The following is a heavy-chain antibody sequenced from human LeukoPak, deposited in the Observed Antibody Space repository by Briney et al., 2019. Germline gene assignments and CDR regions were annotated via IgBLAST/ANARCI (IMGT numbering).Heavy chain of an antibody. CDR1: GYTLTELS. Sequence: ASVKVSCKVSGYTLTELSMHWVRQAPGKGLEWMGGFDPEDGETIYAQKFQGRVTMTEDTSTDTAYMELSSLRSEDTAVYYCATGGNLGDYYYYYGMDVWGQGTTVTVSS. V-gene: IGHV1-24*01. J-gene: IGHJ6*02. D-gene: IGHD1-14*01. CDR3: ATGGNLGDYYYYYGMDV. CDR2: FDPEDGET.